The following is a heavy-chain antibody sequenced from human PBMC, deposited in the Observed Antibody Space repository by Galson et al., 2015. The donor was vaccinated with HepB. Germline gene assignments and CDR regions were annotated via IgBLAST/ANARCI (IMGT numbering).Heavy chain of an antibody. D-gene: IGHD3-10*01. CDR1: GFTFSNFG. Sequence: SLRLSCAASGFTFSNFGIHWVRQAPGKGLEWVSVIWYDGTNKYYADSVKGRFTISRDNSKNTLYLQMNSLRDEDTGVYYCARDGSGSRDYYYYYMDVWGKGTTVTVPS. CDR2: IWYDGTNK. V-gene: IGHV3-33*01. J-gene: IGHJ6*03. CDR3: ARDGSGSRDYYYYYMDV.